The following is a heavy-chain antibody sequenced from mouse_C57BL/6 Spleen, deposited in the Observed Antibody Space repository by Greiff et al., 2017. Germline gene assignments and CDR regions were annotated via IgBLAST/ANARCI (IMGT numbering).Heavy chain of an antibody. J-gene: IGHJ4*01. CDR3: ARGGIYYDYAGYYYAMDY. Sequence: QVQLKESGAELMKPGASVKLSCKATGYTFTGYWIEWVKQRPGHGLEWIGEILPGSGSTNYNEKFKGKATFTAATSSNTAYLQLSSLTTADSAIYYCARGGIYYDYAGYYYAMDYWGQGTSVTVSS. CDR2: ILPGSGST. V-gene: IGHV1-9*01. CDR1: GYTFTGYW. D-gene: IGHD2-4*01.